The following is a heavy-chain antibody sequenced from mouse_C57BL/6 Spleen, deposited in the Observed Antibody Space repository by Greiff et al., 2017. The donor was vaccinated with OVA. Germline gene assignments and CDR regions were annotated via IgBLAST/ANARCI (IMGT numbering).Heavy chain of an antibody. CDR2: IDPSDSYT. D-gene: IGHD1-1*02. CDR3: ARSLYGHYAMDY. Sequence: QVQLKQPGAELVRPGTSVKLSCKASGYTFTSYWMHWVKQRPGQGLEWIGVIDPSDSYTNYNQKFKGKATLTVDTSSSTAYMQLSSLTSEDSAVYYCARSLYGHYAMDYWGQGTSVTVSS. CDR1: GYTFTSYW. J-gene: IGHJ4*01. V-gene: IGHV1-59*01.